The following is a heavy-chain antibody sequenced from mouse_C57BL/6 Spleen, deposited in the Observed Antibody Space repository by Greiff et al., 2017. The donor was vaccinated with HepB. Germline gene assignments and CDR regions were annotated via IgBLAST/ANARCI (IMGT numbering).Heavy chain of an antibody. D-gene: IGHD1-1*01. CDR1: GYTFTSYW. J-gene: IGHJ2*01. CDR2: IDPSDSYT. V-gene: IGHV1-50*01. Sequence: QVQLKQPGAELVKPGASVKLSCKASGYTFTSYWMQWVKQRPGQGLEWIGEIDPSDSYTNYNQKVKGTATLTVDTSSSTAYMQLSSLTSEDSAVYYCARRTTVVPYFDYWGQGTTLTVSS. CDR3: ARRTTVVPYFDY.